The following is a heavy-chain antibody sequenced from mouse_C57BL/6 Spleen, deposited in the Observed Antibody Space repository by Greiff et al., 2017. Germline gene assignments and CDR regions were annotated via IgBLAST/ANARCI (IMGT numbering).Heavy chain of an antibody. J-gene: IGHJ3*01. CDR2: IYPSDSET. CDR3: ARVYYYGSSPGWFAY. Sequence: QVQLQQPGAELVRPGSSVKLSCKASGYTFTSYWMDWVKQRPGQGLEWIGNIYPSDSETNYNQKFKDKATLTVDKSSSTAYMQLSSLTSEDSAVYYCARVYYYGSSPGWFAYWGPGTLVTVSA. CDR1: GYTFTSYW. V-gene: IGHV1-61*01. D-gene: IGHD1-1*01.